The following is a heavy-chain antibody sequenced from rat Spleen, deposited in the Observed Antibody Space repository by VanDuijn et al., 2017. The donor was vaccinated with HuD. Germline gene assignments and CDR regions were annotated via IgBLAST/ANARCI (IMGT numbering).Heavy chain of an antibody. V-gene: IGHV5-22*01. Sequence: EVQLVESGGGLVQPGRSLKLSCAASGFTFSDYFMAWVRQAPKKGLEWVASISYEGVSTFYGDSVKGRFTISRDNAKSTLYLQMDSLRSEDTATYCCARHNAGYGVMDAWGQGASVTVSS. J-gene: IGHJ4*01. CDR2: ISYEGVST. CDR3: ARHNAGYGVMDA. D-gene: IGHD4-3*01. CDR1: GFTFSDYF.